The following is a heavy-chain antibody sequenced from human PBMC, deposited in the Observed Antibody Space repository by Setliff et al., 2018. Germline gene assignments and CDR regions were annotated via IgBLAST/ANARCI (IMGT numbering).Heavy chain of an antibody. V-gene: IGHV4-39*01. J-gene: IGHJ3*02. CDR1: GDSISSSSYY. CDR3: ARLPGYCNGGDCYGYYTFDI. D-gene: IGHD2-8*02. CDR2: INYSGIT. Sequence: SETLSLTCSVSGDSISSSSYYWGWIRQPPGKGLEWIGSINYSGITYYSPSLKSRVIVSVDTSKNQFSLKLSSVTAADTAVYYCARLPGYCNGGDCYGYYTFDIWGQGTMVTVSS.